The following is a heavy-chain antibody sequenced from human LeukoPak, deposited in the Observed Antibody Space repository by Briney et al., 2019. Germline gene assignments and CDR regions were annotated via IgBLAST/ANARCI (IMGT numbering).Heavy chain of an antibody. CDR3: ASACYYDSSGYYQWLDY. Sequence: ASVKVSCKASGYTFTGYYMHWVRQAPGQGLEWMGWINPNSGGTNYAQKFQGRVTMTRDTSISTAYMELSRLRSDDTAVYYCASACYYDSSGYYQWLDYWGQGTLVTVSS. J-gene: IGHJ4*02. CDR2: INPNSGGT. CDR1: GYTFTGYY. V-gene: IGHV1-2*02. D-gene: IGHD3-22*01.